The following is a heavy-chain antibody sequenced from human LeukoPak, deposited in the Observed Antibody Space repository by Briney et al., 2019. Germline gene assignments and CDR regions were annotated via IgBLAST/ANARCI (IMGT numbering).Heavy chain of an antibody. CDR2: IVVGSGNT. D-gene: IGHD3-22*01. J-gene: IGHJ5*02. V-gene: IGHV1-58*01. CDR3: GLAPYYYDSSGYYWFDP. CDR1: GFTFTSSA. Sequence: SVKVSCKASGFTFTSSAVQWVRQARGQRLEWIGWIVVGSGNTNYAQKFQERVTITRDMSTSTAYMELSSLRSEDTAVYYCGLAPYYYDSSGYYWFDPWGQGTLVTVSS.